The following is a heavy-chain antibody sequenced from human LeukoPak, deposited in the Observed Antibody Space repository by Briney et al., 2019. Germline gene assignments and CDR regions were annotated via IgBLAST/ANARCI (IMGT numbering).Heavy chain of an antibody. CDR3: ATPEYYYDSSGYFFDY. Sequence: ASVKVSCKVSGYTLTELSMHWVRQAPGKRLEWMGGFDPEDGETIYAQKFQGRVTMTEDTSTDTAYMELSSLRSEDTAVYYCATPEYYYDSSGYFFDYWGQGTLVTVSS. CDR1: GYTLTELS. V-gene: IGHV1-24*01. CDR2: FDPEDGET. D-gene: IGHD3-22*01. J-gene: IGHJ4*02.